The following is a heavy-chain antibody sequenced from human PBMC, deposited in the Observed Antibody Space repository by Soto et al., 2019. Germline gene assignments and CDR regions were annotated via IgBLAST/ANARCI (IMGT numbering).Heavy chain of an antibody. CDR3: AREDSSSWYRWFDP. Sequence: QVQLQESGPGLVKPSETLSLTCTVSGGSISSYYWSWIRQPPGKGLEWIGYIYYSGSTNYNPSLKSRVTIAVDTSKNQCSLKLSSVTAADTAVYYCAREDSSSWYRWFDPWGQGTLVTVSS. J-gene: IGHJ5*02. V-gene: IGHV4-59*01. D-gene: IGHD6-13*01. CDR1: GGSISSYY. CDR2: IYYSGST.